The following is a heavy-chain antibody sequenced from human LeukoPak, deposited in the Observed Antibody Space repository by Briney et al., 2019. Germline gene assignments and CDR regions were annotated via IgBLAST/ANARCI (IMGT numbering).Heavy chain of an antibody. J-gene: IGHJ4*02. Sequence: GGSLRLSCAASGFIFSTYAMSWVRQAPGKGLEWVSAITGSGDSTYYADSVKGRFTISRDNSKNTLYLQMNSLRAEDTAVYYCAKDAVGYFDYWGQGTLVTVSS. D-gene: IGHD2-2*01. CDR3: AKDAVGYFDY. CDR1: GFIFSTYA. CDR2: ITGSGDST. V-gene: IGHV3-23*01.